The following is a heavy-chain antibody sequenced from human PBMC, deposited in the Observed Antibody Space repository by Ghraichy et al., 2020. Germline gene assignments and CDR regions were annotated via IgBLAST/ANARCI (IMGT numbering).Heavy chain of an antibody. CDR1: GFTFSSYA. J-gene: IGHJ3*02. D-gene: IGHD6-6*01. V-gene: IGHV3-23*01. CDR3: AKDSEYSYAFDI. Sequence: LSLTCAASGFTFSSYAMSWVRQAPGEGLEWVSAISGSGGSTYYADSVKGRFTISRDNSKNTLYLQMNSLRAEDTAVYYCAKDSEYSYAFDIWGQGTMVTVSS. CDR2: ISGSGGST.